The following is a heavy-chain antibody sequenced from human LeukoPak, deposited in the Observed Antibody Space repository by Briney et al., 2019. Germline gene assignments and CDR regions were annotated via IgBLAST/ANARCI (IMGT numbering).Heavy chain of an antibody. CDR3: ARGVYCSSTSCRPSSNWFDP. V-gene: IGHV4-39*07. CDR1: GGSISSSSYY. CDR2: IYYSGST. Sequence: SETLSLTCTVSGGSISSSSYYWGWIRQPPGKGLEWIGSIYYSGSTYYNPSLKSRVTISVDTSKNQFSLKLSSVTAADTAVYYCARGVYCSSTSCRPSSNWFDPWGQGTLVTVSS. D-gene: IGHD2-2*01. J-gene: IGHJ5*02.